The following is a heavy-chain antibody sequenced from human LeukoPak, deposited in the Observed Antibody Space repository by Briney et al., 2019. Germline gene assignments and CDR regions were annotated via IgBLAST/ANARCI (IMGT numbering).Heavy chain of an antibody. CDR3: ATDRGWRTSGYYLTYFEF. CDR1: GFIFTNYF. V-gene: IGHV3-7*01. CDR2: IKHDGSEK. J-gene: IGHJ4*02. D-gene: IGHD3-3*01. Sequence: GGSLRLSCAASGFIFTNYFMSWVRQAPGKGLEWMASIKHDGSEKYYVDSVRGRFTISRDNTMNSLYLQMSSLRAEDTAVYYCATDRGWRTSGYYLTYFEFWGQGTLVTYSS.